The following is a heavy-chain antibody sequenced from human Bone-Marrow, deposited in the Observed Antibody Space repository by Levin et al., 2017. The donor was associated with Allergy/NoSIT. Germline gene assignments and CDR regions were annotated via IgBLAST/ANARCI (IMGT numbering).Heavy chain of an antibody. CDR2: ISAYNGNT. V-gene: IGHV1-18*01. J-gene: IGHJ3*02. Sequence: ASVKVSCKASGYTFTSYGISWVRQAPGQGLEWMGWISAYNGNTNYAQKLQGRVTMTTDTSTSTAYMELRSLRSDDTAVYYCARDPYYDYIWGSYFGAFDIWGQGTMVTVSS. CDR1: GYTFTSYG. CDR3: ARDPYYDYIWGSYFGAFDI. D-gene: IGHD3-16*01.